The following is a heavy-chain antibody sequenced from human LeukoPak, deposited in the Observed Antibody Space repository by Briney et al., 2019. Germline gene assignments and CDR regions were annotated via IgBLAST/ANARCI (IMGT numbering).Heavy chain of an antibody. J-gene: IGHJ4*02. CDR2: ISSSSSYI. D-gene: IGHD6-13*01. CDR1: GFTFSTYN. CDR3: ARWRIAAAGNRFDY. V-gene: IGHV3-21*01. Sequence: SGGSLRLSCAASGFTFSTYNMNWVRQAPGKGLEWVSSISSSSSYIYYADSVKGRFTISRDNAKNSLYLQMNSLRAEDTAVYYCARWRIAAAGNRFDYWGQGTLVTVSS.